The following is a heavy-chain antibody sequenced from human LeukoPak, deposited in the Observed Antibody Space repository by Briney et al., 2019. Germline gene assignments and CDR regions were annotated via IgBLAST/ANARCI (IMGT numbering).Heavy chain of an antibody. Sequence: GGSLRLSCTVSGFTVSSNSMSWVRQAPGKGLEWVEAISGSGGSTYYADSVQGRFTISRDNSKNTLYLQMRSLRAEDTAVYYCAKDTGQWELNSFDYWGQGTLVTVSS. CDR2: ISGSGGST. D-gene: IGHD1-26*01. CDR3: AKDTGQWELNSFDY. CDR1: GFTVSSNS. V-gene: IGHV3-23*01. J-gene: IGHJ4*02.